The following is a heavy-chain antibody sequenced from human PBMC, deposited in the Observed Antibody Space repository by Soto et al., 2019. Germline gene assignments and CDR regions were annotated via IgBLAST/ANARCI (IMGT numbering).Heavy chain of an antibody. Sequence: GGSLRLSCAASGFTFSSFSMNWVRQAPGKGLEWVSSISRTSSYIYYADSVKGRFTISRDNAKNSLSLQLNSLRAEDTAVYYCARDHPIWSGYYLGYFDYWGQGALVTVSS. CDR1: GFTFSSFS. CDR2: ISRTSSYI. D-gene: IGHD3-3*01. J-gene: IGHJ4*02. CDR3: ARDHPIWSGYYLGYFDY. V-gene: IGHV3-21*06.